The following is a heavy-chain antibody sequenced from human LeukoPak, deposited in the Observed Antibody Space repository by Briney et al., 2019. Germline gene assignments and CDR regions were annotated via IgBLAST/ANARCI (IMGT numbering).Heavy chain of an antibody. V-gene: IGHV4-39*01. CDR2: IYYSGST. CDR3: ARATQSIGHFDY. CDR1: GGSISSSSYY. Sequence: SETLSLTCTVSGGSISSSSYYWGWIRQPPGKGLEWIGSIYYSGSTYYNPSLKSRVTISVDTSKNQFSLKLSSVTAADTAVYYCARATQSIGHFDYWGQGTLVTVSS. J-gene: IGHJ4*02. D-gene: IGHD1-26*01.